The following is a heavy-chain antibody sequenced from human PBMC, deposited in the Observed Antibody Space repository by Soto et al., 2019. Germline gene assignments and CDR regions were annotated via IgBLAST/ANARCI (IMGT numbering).Heavy chain of an antibody. CDR2: IYHSGST. D-gene: IGHD3-3*01. CDR3: ARVVSDYDFWSGSTFPPQVAYYFDS. Sequence: QVQLQESGPGLVKPSGTLSLTCAVSGGSISSSNWWRWVRQPPGKGLEWIGEIYHSGSTNYNPSLKCRVTISVDKSKNQFSLKLSSVTAADTAVYYCARVVSDYDFWSGSTFPPQVAYYFDSLGQGTLVTVSS. V-gene: IGHV4-4*02. J-gene: IGHJ4*02. CDR1: GGSISSSNW.